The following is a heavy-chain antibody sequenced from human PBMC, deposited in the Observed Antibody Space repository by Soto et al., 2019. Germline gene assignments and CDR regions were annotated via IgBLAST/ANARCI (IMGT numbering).Heavy chain of an antibody. CDR3: ARLGGYVSVGYYYLWDS. CDR1: DGSMNSDSSY. CDR2: INHSGST. V-gene: IGHV4-39*01. J-gene: IGHJ4*02. Sequence: PSETLSLTCRVSDGSMNSDSSYWGWIRQPPGKRLEWIGVINHSGSTYHNLSLKGRVTMSVDASRNQFSLKLTSMTAADTAVYYCARLGGYVSVGYYYLWDSWGQGTLVTVSS. D-gene: IGHD3-22*01.